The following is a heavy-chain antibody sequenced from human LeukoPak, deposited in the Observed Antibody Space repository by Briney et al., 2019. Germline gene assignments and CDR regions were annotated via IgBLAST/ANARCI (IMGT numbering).Heavy chain of an antibody. CDR2: INSDGSST. Sequence: PGGSLRLSCAASGFTFSSYWMHWVRQAPGKGLVWVSRINSDGSSTSYADSVKGRFTISRDNAKNTLYLQMNSLRAADTAVYYCAKAHIGSGSVYYFDYWGQGTLVTVSS. CDR1: GFTFSSYW. V-gene: IGHV3-74*01. D-gene: IGHD3-10*01. CDR3: AKAHIGSGSVYYFDY. J-gene: IGHJ4*02.